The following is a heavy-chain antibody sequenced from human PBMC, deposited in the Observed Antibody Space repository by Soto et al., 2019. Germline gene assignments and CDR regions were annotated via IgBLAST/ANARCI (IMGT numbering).Heavy chain of an antibody. Sequence: ASVKVSCKASGYTFTSYDINWVRQATGQGLEWMGWMNPNSGNTGYAQKFQGRVTMTRNTSISTAYMELSSLRSEDTAVYYCARGPYYDYIWGSYASDYWGQGTLVTVSS. V-gene: IGHV1-8*01. CDR2: MNPNSGNT. CDR3: ARGPYYDYIWGSYASDY. J-gene: IGHJ4*02. CDR1: GYTFTSYD. D-gene: IGHD3-16*01.